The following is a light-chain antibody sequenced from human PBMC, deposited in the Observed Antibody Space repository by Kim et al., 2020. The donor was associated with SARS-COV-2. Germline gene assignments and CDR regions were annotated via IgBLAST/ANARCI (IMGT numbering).Light chain of an antibody. CDR1: HSDVGYYRS. V-gene: IGLV2-14*04. CDR2: DVR. CDR3: SSHTTSSTYV. J-gene: IGLJ1*01. Sequence: GPSITFSCMVTHSDVGYYRSVSWYQQHTGKAPKLIIYDVRGRASGVSNRFSGSQSGNTASLTISGLRAEDEADYYCSSHTTSSTYVFGSGTKVTVL.